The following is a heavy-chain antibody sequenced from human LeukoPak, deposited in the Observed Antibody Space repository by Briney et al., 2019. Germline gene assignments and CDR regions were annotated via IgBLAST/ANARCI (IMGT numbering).Heavy chain of an antibody. Sequence: GASVKVSCKASGYTFTSYYMHWVRQAPGQGLEWMGIINPSGGSTSYAQKFQGRVTMTRDTSTSTVYMELSSLRSEDTAVYYCARVAYYYGSGGYYNRSTYAFDIWGQGTMVTVSS. D-gene: IGHD3-10*01. J-gene: IGHJ3*02. CDR2: INPSGGST. CDR3: ARVAYYYGSGGYYNRSTYAFDI. CDR1: GYTFTSYY. V-gene: IGHV1-46*01.